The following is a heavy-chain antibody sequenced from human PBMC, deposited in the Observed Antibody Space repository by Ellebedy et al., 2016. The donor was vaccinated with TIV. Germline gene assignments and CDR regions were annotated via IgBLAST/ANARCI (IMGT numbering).Heavy chain of an antibody. CDR1: GFTFSSYS. D-gene: IGHD2-15*01. Sequence: GESLKISCAASGFTFSSYSMNWVRQAPGKGLEWVSSISSSSSYIYCADSVKGRFTISRDNAKNSLYLQMNSLRAEDTAVYYCWLPLAGGQGRSNDYWGQGTLVTVSS. CDR2: ISSSSSYI. J-gene: IGHJ4*02. V-gene: IGHV3-21*01. CDR3: WLPLAGGQGRSNDY.